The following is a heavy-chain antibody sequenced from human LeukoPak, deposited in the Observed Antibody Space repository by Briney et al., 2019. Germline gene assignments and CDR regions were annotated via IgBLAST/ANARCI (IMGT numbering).Heavy chain of an antibody. J-gene: IGHJ5*02. CDR1: GGSISSYY. CDR3: ARERSMVRGMSWFDP. D-gene: IGHD3-10*01. V-gene: IGHV4-59*01. Sequence: SETLSLTCTVSGGSISSYYWSWIRQPAGKGLEWIGYIYYSGSTNYNPSLKSRVTISVDTSKNQFSLKLSSVTAADTAVYYCARERSMVRGMSWFDPWGQGTLVTVPS. CDR2: IYYSGST.